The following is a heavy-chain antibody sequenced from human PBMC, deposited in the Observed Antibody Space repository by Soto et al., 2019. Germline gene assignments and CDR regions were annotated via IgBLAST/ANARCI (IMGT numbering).Heavy chain of an antibody. Sequence: GWSLRLSCAASGFTFSSYAMSLVRQAPGKGLEWVSAISGSGGSTYYADSVKGRFTISRDNSKNSLYLQMNSLRTEDTALYYCALITLGPWGQGTLVTVSS. D-gene: IGHD1-20*01. CDR3: ALITLGP. J-gene: IGHJ5*02. CDR1: GFTFSSYA. V-gene: IGHV3-23*01. CDR2: ISGSGGST.